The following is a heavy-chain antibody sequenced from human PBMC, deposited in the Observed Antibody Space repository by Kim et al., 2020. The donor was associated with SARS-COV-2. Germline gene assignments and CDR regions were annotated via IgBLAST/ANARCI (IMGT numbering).Heavy chain of an antibody. D-gene: IGHD6-13*01. CDR2: INTNTGNP. V-gene: IGHV7-4-1*02. J-gene: IGHJ6*03. CDR3: ARDLEQQLVIYYYYYMDV. Sequence: ASVKVSCKASGYTFTSYAMNWVRQAPGQGLEWMGWINTNTGNPTYAQGFTGRFVFSLDTSVSTAYLQISSLKAEDTAVYYCARDLEQQLVIYYYYYMDVWGRGTTVTVSS. CDR1: GYTFTSYA.